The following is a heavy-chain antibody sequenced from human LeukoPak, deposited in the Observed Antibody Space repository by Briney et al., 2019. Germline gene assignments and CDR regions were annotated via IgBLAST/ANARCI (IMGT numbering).Heavy chain of an antibody. V-gene: IGHV3-21*01. J-gene: IGHJ5*02. CDR2: ISSSSGYI. Sequence: GVTLRLSCVASGFAFNIYSMNWARQAPGKGLEWVSFISSSSGYIYYSDSVKGRFTISRDNAKNSLYLQVHSLRAEDTAVYFCARVLGRYQMLGSLDPWGQGTLVTVSS. CDR3: ARVLGRYQMLGSLDP. D-gene: IGHD2-2*01. CDR1: GFAFNIYS.